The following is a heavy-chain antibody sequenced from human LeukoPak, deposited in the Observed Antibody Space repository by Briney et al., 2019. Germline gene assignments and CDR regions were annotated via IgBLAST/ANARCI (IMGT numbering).Heavy chain of an antibody. CDR1: GGSISSYY. V-gene: IGHV4-4*07. J-gene: IGHJ4*02. CDR2: IYTSGST. CDR3: AREVRGSYYYFDY. D-gene: IGHD1-26*01. Sequence: PSETLSLTCTVSGGSISSYYWSWVRPPAGKGLEWIGRIYTSGSTNYNPSLKSRVAMSVDTSNNQFSLKLSSVTAADTAVYYCAREVRGSYYYFDYWGQGTLVTVSS.